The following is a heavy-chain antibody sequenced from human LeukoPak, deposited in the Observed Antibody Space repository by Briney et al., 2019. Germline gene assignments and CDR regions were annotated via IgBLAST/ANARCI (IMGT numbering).Heavy chain of an antibody. CDR1: GGSISSYY. Sequence: SETLSLTCTDSGGSISSYYWSWIRQPPGKGLEWIGYIYYSGSTNYNPSLKSRVTISVDTSKNQFSLKLSSVTAADTAVYYCARGNAGDYWGQGTLVTVSS. V-gene: IGHV4-59*01. J-gene: IGHJ4*02. CDR2: IYYSGST. CDR3: ARGNAGDY. D-gene: IGHD1-1*01.